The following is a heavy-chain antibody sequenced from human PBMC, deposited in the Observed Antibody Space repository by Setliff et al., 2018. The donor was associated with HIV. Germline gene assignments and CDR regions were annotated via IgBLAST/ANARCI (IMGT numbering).Heavy chain of an antibody. CDR3: ARHRDPPGRRWIFYYYYMDL. J-gene: IGHJ6*03. V-gene: IGHV4-39*01. D-gene: IGHD5-12*01. CDR2: IYSSRTT. Sequence: PSETLSLTCTVSGGSISSSSYDWGWLRQPPGKGLVWIGSIYSSRTTSYNPSLSSRLTISVDTSKNQVSLRLSSVTAADTGVNYCARHRDPPGRRWIFYYYYMDLWGGGTTVTVSS. CDR1: GGSISSSSYD.